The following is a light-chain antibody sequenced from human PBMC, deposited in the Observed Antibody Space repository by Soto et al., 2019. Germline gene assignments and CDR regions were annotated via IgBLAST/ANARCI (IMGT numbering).Light chain of an antibody. CDR2: DAS. J-gene: IGKJ2*01. V-gene: IGKV3-11*01. CDR1: QSVSSY. CDR3: QQRSNSPPT. Sequence: EIVLTQSPATLSLSPGDRATLSCRASQSVSSYLAWYQQKPGQAPRLLIYDASNTATGIPARFSGSASGTDFTLTISSLEPEDFAVSYCQQRSNSPPTFGQGTKLEIK.